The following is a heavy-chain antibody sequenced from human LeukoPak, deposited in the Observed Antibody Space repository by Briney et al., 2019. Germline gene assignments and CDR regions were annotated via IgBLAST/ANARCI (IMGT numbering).Heavy chain of an antibody. V-gene: IGHV3-23*01. CDR2: ISGSGVST. D-gene: IGHD6-13*01. Sequence: HTGGSLRLSCAASGLTFSNYAMSWVRQAPGKGLEWVSAISGSGVSTYYADSVKGRFTISRDNSKDTLYLQMNSLRAEDTAVYYCAKCINFLIAAAGTSDYWGQGTLVTVSS. J-gene: IGHJ4*02. CDR3: AKCINFLIAAAGTSDY. CDR1: GLTFSNYA.